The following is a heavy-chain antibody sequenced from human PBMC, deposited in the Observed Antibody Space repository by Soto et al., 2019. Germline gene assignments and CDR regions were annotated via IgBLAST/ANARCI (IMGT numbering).Heavy chain of an antibody. J-gene: IGHJ6*02. CDR1: GGSFSGYY. Sequence: QVQLQQWGAGLLKPSATLSLTCAVHGGSFSGYYWDWIRQPPGKGLEWIGEVNHGGTSNYNPSLKSRAIISVDTSKNQFSLKLTSVTAEDTALRSGDLFHGLDVWGQGTTVTVSS. D-gene: IGHD3-10*01. CDR3: DLFHGLDV. V-gene: IGHV4-34*01. CDR2: VNHGGTS.